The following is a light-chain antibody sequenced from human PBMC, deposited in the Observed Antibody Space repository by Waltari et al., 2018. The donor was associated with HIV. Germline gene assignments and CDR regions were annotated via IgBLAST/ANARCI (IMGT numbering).Light chain of an antibody. Sequence: DIVMTQSPDSLAVSLGERATINCKSSQSVLYSSNNKKYLAWYQQKPGQPPKLLIYWAFIRESGVPDRFSGSGSGTDFTLTISSLQPEDFATYYCQQSYRSWTFGQGTKVEIK. V-gene: IGKV4-1*01. J-gene: IGKJ1*01. CDR1: QSVLYSSNNKKY. CDR3: QQSYRSWT. CDR2: WAF.